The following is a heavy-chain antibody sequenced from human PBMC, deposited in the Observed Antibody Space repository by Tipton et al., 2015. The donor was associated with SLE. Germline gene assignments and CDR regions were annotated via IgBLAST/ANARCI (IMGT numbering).Heavy chain of an antibody. CDR3: ARDLTMVRGVGDY. CDR2: IYSGGST. D-gene: IGHD3-10*01. Sequence: SLRLSCAASGFTFSNAWMSWVRQAPGKGLEWVSVIYSGGSTYYADSVKGRFTISRDNSKNTLYLQMNSLRAEDTAVYYCARDLTMVRGVGDYWGQGTLVTGSS. J-gene: IGHJ4*02. CDR1: GFTFSNAW. V-gene: IGHV3-66*01.